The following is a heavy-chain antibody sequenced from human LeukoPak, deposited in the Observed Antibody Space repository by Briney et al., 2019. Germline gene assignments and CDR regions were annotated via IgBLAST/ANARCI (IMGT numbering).Heavy chain of an antibody. V-gene: IGHV3-48*04. Sequence: PGGSLRLSCAASGFTVSSNYMSWVRQAPGKGLEWVSYISSSSSTIYYADSVKGRFTISRDNAKNSVYLQMNSLRADDTAVYYCARGLATAAAYWGQGTLVTVSS. CDR2: ISSSSSTI. CDR3: ARGLATAAAY. J-gene: IGHJ4*02. D-gene: IGHD6-13*01. CDR1: GFTVSSNY.